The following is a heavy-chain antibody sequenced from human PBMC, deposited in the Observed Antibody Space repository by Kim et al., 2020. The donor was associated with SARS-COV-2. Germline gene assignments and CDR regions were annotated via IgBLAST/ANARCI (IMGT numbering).Heavy chain of an antibody. Sequence: GGSLRLSCAASGFTFSSYSMNWVRQAPGKGLEWVSSISSSSSYIYYADSVKGRFTISRDNAKNSLYLQMNSLRAEDTAVYYCAREHYDILTGNIYYGMDVWGQGTTVTVSS. CDR1: GFTFSSYS. J-gene: IGHJ6*02. CDR2: ISSSSSYI. D-gene: IGHD3-9*01. V-gene: IGHV3-21*01. CDR3: AREHYDILTGNIYYGMDV.